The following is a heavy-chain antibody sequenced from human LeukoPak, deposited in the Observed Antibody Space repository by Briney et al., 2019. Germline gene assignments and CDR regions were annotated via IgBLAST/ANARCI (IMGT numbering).Heavy chain of an antibody. CDR1: GFTFSSYS. CDR3: ARDPGSGSYVNWSDP. Sequence: GGSLRLSCAASGFTFSSYSMNWVRQAPGKGLEWVSSISSSSSYIYYADSVKGRFTISRDNAKNSLYLQMNSLRSDDTAVYYCARDPGSGSYVNWSDPWGQGTLVTVSS. D-gene: IGHD1-26*01. CDR2: ISSSSSYI. J-gene: IGHJ5*02. V-gene: IGHV3-21*04.